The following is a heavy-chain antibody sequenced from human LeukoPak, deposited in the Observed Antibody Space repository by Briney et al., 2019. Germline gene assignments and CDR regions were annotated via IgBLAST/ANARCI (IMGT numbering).Heavy chain of an antibody. V-gene: IGHV4-39*07. CDR2: IYYSGST. Sequence: SETLSLTCTVSGGSISSSSYYWGWIRQPPGKGLEWFGSIYYSGSTYYNPSLKSRVTISVDTSKNQFSLKLSSVTAADTAVYYCAREGSSGWHVWRLPQDYYYYSYMDVWGKGTTVTVSS. CDR3: AREGSSGWHVWRLPQDYYYYSYMDV. D-gene: IGHD6-19*01. CDR1: GGSISSSSYY. J-gene: IGHJ6*03.